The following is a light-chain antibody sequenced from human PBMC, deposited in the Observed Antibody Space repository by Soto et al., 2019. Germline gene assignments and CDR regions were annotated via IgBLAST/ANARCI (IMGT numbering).Light chain of an antibody. Sequence: QSALTQPRSVSGSPGQSGTISYTGTSSDVGGYNYVSWYQQHPGKAPKLMIYDVGKRPSGVPDRFSGSKSDNTASLTISGLQAEDEADYFCRSYAGSYTRVFGTGTKVTVL. CDR3: RSYAGSYTRV. V-gene: IGLV2-11*01. CDR1: SSDVGGYNY. J-gene: IGLJ1*01. CDR2: DVG.